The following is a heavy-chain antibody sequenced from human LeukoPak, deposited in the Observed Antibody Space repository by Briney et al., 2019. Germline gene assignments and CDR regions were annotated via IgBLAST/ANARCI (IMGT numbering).Heavy chain of an antibody. J-gene: IGHJ4*02. CDR2: MYYSGST. D-gene: IGHD3-10*01. CDR1: GGSISSSSYY. CDR3: ASAITMVRGVIITPPDY. Sequence: SETLSLTCTVSGGSISSSSYYWGWIRQPPGKGLEWIGSMYYSGSTYYNPSLKSRVTISVDTSKNQFSLKLSSVTAADTAVYYCASAITMVRGVIITPPDYWGQGTLVTVSS. V-gene: IGHV4-39*01.